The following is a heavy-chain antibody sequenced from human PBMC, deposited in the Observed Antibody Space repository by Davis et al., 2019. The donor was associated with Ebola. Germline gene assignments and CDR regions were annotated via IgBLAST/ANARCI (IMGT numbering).Heavy chain of an antibody. J-gene: IGHJ6*02. D-gene: IGHD2-2*01. CDR2: IHTDGSST. V-gene: IGHV3-74*01. CDR3: AREEVVPAAIWGNYYYYGMDV. Sequence: PGGSLRLSCAASGFTFSSYWMHWVRQVPGEGLVWVSRIHTDGSSTSYADSVKGRFTISRDNAKNTLYLQMNSLRAEDTAVYYCAREEVVPAAIWGNYYYYGMDVWGQGTTVTVSS. CDR1: GFTFSSYW.